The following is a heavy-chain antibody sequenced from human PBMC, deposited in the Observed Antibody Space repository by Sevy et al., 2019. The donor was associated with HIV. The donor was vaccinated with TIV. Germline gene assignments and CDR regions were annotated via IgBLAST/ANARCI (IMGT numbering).Heavy chain of an antibody. Sequence: GGSLTLSCAASGFTVSSNYMSWVRQAPGKGLEWVSVIYSGGSTYYADSVKGRFTISRDNSKNTLYLQMNSLRAEDTAVYYCARGLYSYGYNYWGQGTLVTVSS. D-gene: IGHD5-18*01. CDR3: ARGLYSYGYNY. CDR2: IYSGGST. J-gene: IGHJ4*02. CDR1: GFTVSSNY. V-gene: IGHV3-53*01.